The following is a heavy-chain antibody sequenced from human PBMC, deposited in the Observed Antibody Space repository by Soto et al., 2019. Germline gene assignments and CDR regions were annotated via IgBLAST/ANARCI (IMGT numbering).Heavy chain of an antibody. CDR1: GGSISSGGYY. CDR3: AGSSTSANYFDY. Sequence: QVQLQESGPGLVKPSQTLSLTCTVSGGSISSGGYYWSWIRQHPGKGLEWIGYIYYSGSTYYNPSLKRRVTISVDTSKNQVALKLKSVTAADTAVYYCAGSSTSANYFDYWGQGTLVTVSS. V-gene: IGHV4-31*03. CDR2: IYYSGST. J-gene: IGHJ4*02. D-gene: IGHD2-2*01.